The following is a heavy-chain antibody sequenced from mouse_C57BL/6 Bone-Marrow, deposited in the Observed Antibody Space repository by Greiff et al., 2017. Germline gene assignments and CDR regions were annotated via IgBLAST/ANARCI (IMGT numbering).Heavy chain of an antibody. CDR1: GYTFTNYW. D-gene: IGHD1-2*01. Sequence: QVQLQQSGAELVRPGTSVKMSCKASGYTFTNYWIGWAKQRPGHGLEWIGDIYPGGCYTNYNEKFKGKATLTADKSSSTAYMQFSSLTSEDSAIYYCARYYGHWYFDVWGTGTTVTVSS. J-gene: IGHJ1*03. V-gene: IGHV1-63*01. CDR3: ARYYGHWYFDV. CDR2: IYPGGCYT.